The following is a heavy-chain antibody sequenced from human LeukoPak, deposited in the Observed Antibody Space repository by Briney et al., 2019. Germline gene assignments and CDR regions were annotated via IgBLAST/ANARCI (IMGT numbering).Heavy chain of an antibody. CDR1: GYTFTSYG. D-gene: IGHD3-22*01. Sequence: ASVKVSCKASGYTFTSYGISWVRQAPGQGLEWMRWISAYNGNTNYAQKLQGRVTMTTDTSTSTAYMELRSLRSDDTAVYYCAREVKDSSGYQSDYWGQGTLVTVSS. CDR3: AREVKDSSGYQSDY. V-gene: IGHV1-18*01. CDR2: ISAYNGNT. J-gene: IGHJ4*02.